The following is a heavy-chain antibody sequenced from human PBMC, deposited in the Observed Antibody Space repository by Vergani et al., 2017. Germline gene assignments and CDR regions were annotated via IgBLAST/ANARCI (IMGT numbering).Heavy chain of an antibody. CDR2: ISARYPST. CDR3: ARDGWELLDYFYYMDV. V-gene: IGHV3-23*01. J-gene: IGHJ6*03. Sequence: EVQLLQSGGGVIQPGGSVRLSCAASGFTFSACPMTWVRQAPGKGLEWVSAISARYPSTYYADSVKGRFTISRDNSKTMLYLQMNSLRAEDTAVYYCARDGWELLDYFYYMDVWGKGTTVTVSS. CDR1: GFTFSACP. D-gene: IGHD1-26*01.